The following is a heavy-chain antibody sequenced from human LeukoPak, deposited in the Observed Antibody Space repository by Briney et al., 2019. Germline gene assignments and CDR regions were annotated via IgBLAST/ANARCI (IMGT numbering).Heavy chain of an antibody. D-gene: IGHD3-22*01. CDR3: AKDIYFDSSGCDY. CDR2: ISWNSGSI. V-gene: IGHV3-9*01. J-gene: IGHJ4*02. Sequence: QAGGSLRLSCAASGCTFDDYAMHWVRQAPGKGLEWVSGISWNSGSIGYADSVKGRFTISRDNAKNSLYLQMNSLRAEDTALYYCAKDIYFDSSGCDYWGQGTLVTVSS. CDR1: GCTFDDYA.